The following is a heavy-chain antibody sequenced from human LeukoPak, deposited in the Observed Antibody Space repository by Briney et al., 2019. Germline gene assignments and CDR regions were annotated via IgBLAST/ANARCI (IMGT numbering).Heavy chain of an antibody. CDR2: IWYDGSNK. CDR3: ASPKRIYCGGDCFHDAFDI. D-gene: IGHD2-21*02. J-gene: IGHJ3*02. Sequence: PGRSLRLSCAASEFIFSTYGMHWVRQAPGKGLEWVAVIWYDGSNKYYADSVKGRFTISRDNSKNTLYLQMNSLRSEDTAVYYCASPKRIYCGGDCFHDAFDIWGQGTMVTVSS. V-gene: IGHV3-33*01. CDR1: EFIFSTYG.